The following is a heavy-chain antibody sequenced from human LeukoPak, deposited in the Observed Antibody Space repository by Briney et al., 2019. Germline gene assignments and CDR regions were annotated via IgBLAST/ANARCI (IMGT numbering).Heavy chain of an antibody. Sequence: SETLSLTCTVSGGSISSYYWSWIRQPPGKGLEWIGYIYYSGSTNYNPSLKSRVTISVDTSKNQFSLKLSSVTAADTAVYYCARRRSSGLTDYWGQGTLVTVSS. D-gene: IGHD6-19*01. V-gene: IGHV4-59*08. CDR3: ARRRSSGLTDY. J-gene: IGHJ4*02. CDR2: IYYSGST. CDR1: GGSISSYY.